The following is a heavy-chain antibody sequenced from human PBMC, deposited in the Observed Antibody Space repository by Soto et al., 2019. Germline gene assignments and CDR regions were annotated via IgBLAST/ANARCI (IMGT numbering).Heavy chain of an antibody. CDR2: ISAYNGNT. CDR3: ARDADDYGGNAPIPQNDY. D-gene: IGHD4-17*01. V-gene: IGHV1-18*01. J-gene: IGHJ4*02. CDR1: GYTFTSYG. Sequence: ASVKVSCKASGYTFTSYGISWVRQAPGQGLEWMGWISAYNGNTNYAQKLQGRVTMTTDTSTSTAYMELRSLRSDDTAVYYCARDADDYGGNAPIPQNDYWGQGTLVTVSS.